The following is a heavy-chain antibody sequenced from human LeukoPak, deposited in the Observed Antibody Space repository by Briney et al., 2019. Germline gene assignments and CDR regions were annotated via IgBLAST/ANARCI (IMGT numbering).Heavy chain of an antibody. CDR1: GYTFTSYY. Sequence: GASVRVSCEASGYTFTSYYMHWVRQARGQGLEGVGIINPSDGTRSHAQKFQGRVTMTRDTSTSTVHMELSSLRSEDTAVYYCARDGSGSYYGHFDYWGQGTLVTVSS. V-gene: IGHV1-46*01. D-gene: IGHD1-26*01. CDR2: INPSDGTR. J-gene: IGHJ4*02. CDR3: ARDGSGSYYGHFDY.